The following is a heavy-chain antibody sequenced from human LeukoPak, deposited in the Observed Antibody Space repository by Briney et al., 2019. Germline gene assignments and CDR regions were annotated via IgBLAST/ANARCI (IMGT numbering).Heavy chain of an antibody. D-gene: IGHD2-2*02. CDR1: GGSISSYY. Sequence: SETLSLTCTVSGGSISSYYWSWIGQPAGKGLEWIWRIYTSGSTNYNPSLKSRVTMSVDTSKNQFSLKLSSVTAADTAVYYCARGALVDCSSTSCHILDYWGQGTLVTVSS. J-gene: IGHJ4*02. V-gene: IGHV4-4*07. CDR3: ARGALVDCSSTSCHILDY. CDR2: IYTSGST.